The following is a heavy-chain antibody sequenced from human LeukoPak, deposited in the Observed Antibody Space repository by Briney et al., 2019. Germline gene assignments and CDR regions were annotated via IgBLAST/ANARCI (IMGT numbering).Heavy chain of an antibody. CDR3: ARLRGARIAVGYFDY. V-gene: IGHV5-51*01. D-gene: IGHD1-26*01. CDR2: IFPGDSNT. Sequence: GESLKISCKGSGYSFTSYWIGWVRQMPGKGLEWMGIIFPGDSNTRYSPSFQGQVTISADKSISTAYLQWSSLKASDTATYYCARLRGARIAVGYFDYWGQGTLVSVSS. J-gene: IGHJ4*02. CDR1: GYSFTSYW.